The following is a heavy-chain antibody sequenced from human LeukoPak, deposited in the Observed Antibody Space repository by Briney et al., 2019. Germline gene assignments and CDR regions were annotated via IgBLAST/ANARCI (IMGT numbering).Heavy chain of an antibody. CDR2: INPNSGGT. D-gene: IGHD3-10*01. J-gene: IGHJ4*02. Sequence: ASVKVSCKASGYTFTGYYMHWVRQAPGQGLEWMGWINPNSGGTNYAQKFQGRVTMTRDTSISTAYMELSRLRSDDTAVYYCARGERFPALWFGESPFDYWGQGTLVTVSS. V-gene: IGHV1-2*02. CDR1: GYTFTGYY. CDR3: ARGERFPALWFGESPFDY.